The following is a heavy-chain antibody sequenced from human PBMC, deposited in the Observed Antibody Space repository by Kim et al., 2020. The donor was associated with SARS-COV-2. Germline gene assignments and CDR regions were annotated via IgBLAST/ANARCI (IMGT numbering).Heavy chain of an antibody. CDR3: ATATGIAAAGTLSNFDY. D-gene: IGHD6-13*01. J-gene: IGHJ4*02. V-gene: IGHV1-24*01. Sequence: FQGRVTMTEDTSTDTAYMELSSLRSEDTAVYYCATATGIAAAGTLSNFDYWGQGTLVTVSS.